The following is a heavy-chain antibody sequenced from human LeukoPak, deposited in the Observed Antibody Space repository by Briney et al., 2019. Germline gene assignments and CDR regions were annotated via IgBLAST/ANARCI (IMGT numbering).Heavy chain of an antibody. J-gene: IGHJ6*03. Sequence: SETLSLTCAVYDGSFSGYYWNWIRQPPGKGLEWIGSIYHSGSTYYNPSLKSRVTISVDTSKNQFSLKLSSVTAADTAVYYCARVRGSSWDYYYYMDVWGKGTTVTISS. CDR1: DGSFSGYY. CDR2: IYHSGST. CDR3: ARVRGSSWDYYYYMDV. V-gene: IGHV4-34*01. D-gene: IGHD6-13*01.